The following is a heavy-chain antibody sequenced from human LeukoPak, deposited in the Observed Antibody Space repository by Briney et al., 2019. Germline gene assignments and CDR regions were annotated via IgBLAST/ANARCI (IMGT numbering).Heavy chain of an antibody. D-gene: IGHD3-22*01. CDR2: IDPSDSYS. Sequence: GESLKISCKGSGYSFTSYWISWVRQMPGKGLEWMGRIDPSDSYSNYSPSFQGHVAISADKSISTACLQWSSLKASDTAMYYCARYDISAYRDDYWGQGTLVTVYS. V-gene: IGHV5-10-1*01. CDR1: GYSFTSYW. CDR3: ARYDISAYRDDY. J-gene: IGHJ4*02.